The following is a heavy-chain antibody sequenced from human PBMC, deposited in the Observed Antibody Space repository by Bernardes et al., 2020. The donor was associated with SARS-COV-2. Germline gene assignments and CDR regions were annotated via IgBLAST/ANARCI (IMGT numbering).Heavy chain of an antibody. CDR1: GGSISSYY. V-gene: IGHV4-59*08. CDR2: IYYSGST. CDR3: ARAHIVGAIDAFDI. J-gene: IGHJ3*02. Sequence: SETLSLTCTVSGGSISSYYWSWIRQPPGKGLEWIGYIYYSGSTNYNPFLKSRVTISVDTSKNQFSLKLSSVTAADTAVYYCARAHIVGAIDAFDIWGQGTMVTVSS. D-gene: IGHD1-26*01.